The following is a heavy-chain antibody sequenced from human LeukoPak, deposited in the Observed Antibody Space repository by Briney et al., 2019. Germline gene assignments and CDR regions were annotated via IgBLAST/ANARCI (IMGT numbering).Heavy chain of an antibody. CDR1: GGSISSGGYY. CDR3: ARGRKSYTGWAARLWYWFDP. V-gene: IGHV4-31*03. Sequence: PSETLSLTCTVSGGSISSGGYYWSWIRQHPGKGLEWIGYIYYSGSTNYNPSLKSRVTISVDTSKNQFSLKLSSVTAADTAVYYCARGRKSYTGWAARLWYWFDPWGQGTLVTVSS. J-gene: IGHJ5*02. CDR2: IYYSGST. D-gene: IGHD6-6*01.